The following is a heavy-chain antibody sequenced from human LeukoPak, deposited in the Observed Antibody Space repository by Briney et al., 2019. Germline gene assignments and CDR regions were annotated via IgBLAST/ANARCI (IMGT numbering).Heavy chain of an antibody. J-gene: IGHJ6*02. CDR3: ARSYYGMDV. V-gene: IGHV4-59*02. CDR2: IYYSGST. Sequence: SETLSLTCTVSGGSVSSYYWSWIRQPPGKGLEWIGYIYYSGSTNYNPSLKSRVTISVDTSKNQFSLKLSSVTAADTAVYYCARSYYGMDVWGQGTTVTVSS. CDR1: GGSVSSYY.